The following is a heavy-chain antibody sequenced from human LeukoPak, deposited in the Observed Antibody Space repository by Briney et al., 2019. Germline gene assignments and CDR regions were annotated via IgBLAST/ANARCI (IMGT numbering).Heavy chain of an antibody. CDR2: IDHSGDT. V-gene: IGHV4-34*01. Sequence: PSETLSLTCAVYGGSISGFYYTWIRQPPGKGLEWIGEIDHSGDTNYSPSLKSRAIVSVDTSQSQPSLKLTSVTAADAAVYYCARGSPFQEWGQGTLVTVSS. CDR3: ARGSPFQE. CDR1: GGSISGFY. J-gene: IGHJ1*01.